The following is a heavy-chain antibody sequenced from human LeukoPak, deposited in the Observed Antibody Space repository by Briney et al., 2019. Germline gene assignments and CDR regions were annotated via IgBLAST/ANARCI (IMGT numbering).Heavy chain of an antibody. J-gene: IGHJ2*01. CDR1: GFTFSSYS. V-gene: IGHV3-21*01. D-gene: IGHD3-3*01. CDR3: ARTSPFTIFGVVTLGYFDL. CDR2: ISSSSSYI. Sequence: PGGSLRLSCAASGFTFSSYSMNWVRQAPGKGLEWVSSISSSSSYIYYADSVKGRFTISRDNAKNSLYLQMNSLRAEDTAVYYCARTSPFTIFGVVTLGYFDLWGRGTPVTVSS.